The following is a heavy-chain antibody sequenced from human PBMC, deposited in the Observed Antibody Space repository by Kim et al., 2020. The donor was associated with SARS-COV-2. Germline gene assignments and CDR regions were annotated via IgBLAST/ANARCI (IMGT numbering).Heavy chain of an antibody. Sequence: GGSLRLSCAASGFTFSSYSMNWVRQAPGKGLEWVSSISSSGSNTYYADSVKGRFTISRDNAKNTLYLQMNSLRAEDTAVYYCATSMVRGVIITELDYWG. J-gene: IGHJ4*01. V-gene: IGHV3-21*01. D-gene: IGHD3-10*01. CDR1: GFTFSSYS. CDR2: ISSSGSNT. CDR3: ATSMVRGVIITELDY.